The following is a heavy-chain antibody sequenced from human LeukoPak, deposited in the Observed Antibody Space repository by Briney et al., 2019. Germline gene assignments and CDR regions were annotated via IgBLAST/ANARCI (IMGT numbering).Heavy chain of an antibody. CDR1: GGSISSYY. CDR2: IYYSGST. V-gene: IGHV4-59*08. J-gene: IGHJ6*02. Sequence: PSETLSLTCTVSGGSISSYYWSWIRQPPGKGLEWIGYIYYSGSTNYNPSLKSRVTISVDTSKNQFSLKLSSVAAADTAVYYCARRPEDYYYGMDVWGQGTTVTVSS. CDR3: ARRPEDYYYGMDV.